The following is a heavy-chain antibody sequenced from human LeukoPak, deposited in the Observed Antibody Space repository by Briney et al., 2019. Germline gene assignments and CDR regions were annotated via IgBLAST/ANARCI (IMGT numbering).Heavy chain of an antibody. D-gene: IGHD2-15*01. Sequence: SETLSLTCDVSGGSISSGYWWSWVRQLAGKRLEWIGEIHHSGITNYNPSLKSRATISVDKSKIQFSVMLTPVTAADTAVYYWPRTAYSPADSWGQGTLVTVS. CDR1: GGSISSGYW. CDR3: PRTAYSPADS. J-gene: IGHJ4*02. V-gene: IGHV4-4*02. CDR2: IHHSGIT.